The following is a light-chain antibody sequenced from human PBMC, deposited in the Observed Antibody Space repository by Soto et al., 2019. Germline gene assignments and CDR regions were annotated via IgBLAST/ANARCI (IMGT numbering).Light chain of an antibody. V-gene: IGLV4-69*01. Sequence: QLVLTQSPSASASLGASVKLTCTLSSGHSSYAIAWHQQQPEKGPRYLMKLSSDGSHSKGDGIPDRFSGSSSGAERYLTISRHQYEDEADYYCQTWDTGARVVFGGGTKLTVL. CDR3: QTWDTGARVV. CDR2: LSSDGSH. J-gene: IGLJ2*01. CDR1: SGHSSYA.